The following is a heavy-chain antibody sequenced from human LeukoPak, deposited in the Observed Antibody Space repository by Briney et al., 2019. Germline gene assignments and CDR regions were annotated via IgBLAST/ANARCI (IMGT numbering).Heavy chain of an antibody. Sequence: GGSLRLSCAASGFTFSNYWMHWVRQAPGKGLVWVSRINSDGSDTNYADSVKGRFTISRDNAKNSLYLQMNSLRAEDSAVYYCATLTGDYGSGTYYLRDYWGRGTLVTVSS. CDR2: INSDGSDT. CDR3: ATLTGDYGSGTYYLRDY. V-gene: IGHV3-74*01. CDR1: GFTFSNYW. D-gene: IGHD3-10*01. J-gene: IGHJ4*02.